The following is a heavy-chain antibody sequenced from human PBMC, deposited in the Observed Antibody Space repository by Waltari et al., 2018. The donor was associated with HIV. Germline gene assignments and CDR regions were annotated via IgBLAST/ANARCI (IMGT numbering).Heavy chain of an antibody. J-gene: IGHJ4*02. Sequence: EVQLVESGGGLVKPGGSLRLSCAASGFPFSGYSMNWVRQAPGKGLEWVSSISSSSTYIYYADSVKGRFTISRDNAKNSLYLQMNSLRAEDTAVYYCAREPGIAAADFWGQGTLVTVSS. CDR3: AREPGIAAADF. CDR1: GFPFSGYS. V-gene: IGHV3-21*01. CDR2: ISSSSTYI. D-gene: IGHD6-13*01.